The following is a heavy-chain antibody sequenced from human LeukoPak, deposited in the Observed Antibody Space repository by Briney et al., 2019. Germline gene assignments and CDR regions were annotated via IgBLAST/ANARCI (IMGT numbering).Heavy chain of an antibody. V-gene: IGHV1-2*02. Sequence: GASVKVSCKASGYTSIGYYMHWVRQAPGQGLEWMGWINPNSGGTKYAQKFQGRVTMTRDTSISTAYMELSRLRSDDTAVYYCARDFSEYDILTGVFDYWGQGTLVTVSS. CDR2: INPNSGGT. CDR1: GYTSIGYY. J-gene: IGHJ4*02. D-gene: IGHD3-9*01. CDR3: ARDFSEYDILTGVFDY.